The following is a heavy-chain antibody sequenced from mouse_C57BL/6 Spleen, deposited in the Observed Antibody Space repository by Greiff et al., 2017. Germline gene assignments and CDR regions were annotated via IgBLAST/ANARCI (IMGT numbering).Heavy chain of an antibody. D-gene: IGHD1-1*01. J-gene: IGHJ4*01. CDR1: GFNIKNTY. V-gene: IGHV14-3*01. Sequence: EVKLVESVAELVRPGASVKLSCTASGFNIKNTYMHWVKQRPEQGLEWIGRIDPANGNTKYAPKFQGKATITADTSSNTAYLQLSSLTSEDTAIYYCARGDYYGSSYVDYWGQGASVTVAS. CDR2: IDPANGNT. CDR3: ARGDYYGSSYVDY.